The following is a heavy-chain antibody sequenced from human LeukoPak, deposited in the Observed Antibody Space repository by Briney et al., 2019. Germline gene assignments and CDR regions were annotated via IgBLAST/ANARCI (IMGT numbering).Heavy chain of an antibody. CDR1: GFTVSTNY. CDR2: LYTDGHT. V-gene: IGHV3-66*01. Sequence: GGSLRLSCAASGFTVSTNYMSWVRRAPGKGLEWVSGLYTDGHTYYADSVKGRFTISRDNSKNTLYLQMNSLRAEDTAVYYCARDRPGGSYLDFDYWGQGTLVTVSS. J-gene: IGHJ4*02. D-gene: IGHD1-26*01. CDR3: ARDRPGGSYLDFDY.